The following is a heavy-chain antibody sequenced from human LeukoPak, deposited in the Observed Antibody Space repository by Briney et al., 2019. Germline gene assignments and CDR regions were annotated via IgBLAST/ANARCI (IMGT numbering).Heavy chain of an antibody. V-gene: IGHV3-30*02. CDR3: AKSVVPGTYYYYYYMDV. CDR2: IRYDGSNE. D-gene: IGHD1-26*01. CDR1: GFTFSSYG. J-gene: IGHJ6*03. Sequence: PGGSLRLSCAASGFTFSSYGIHWVRQAPGKGLEWVAFIRYDGSNEYYADSVKGRFTISRDNSKNTLYLQMNSLRDEDTAVYHCAKSVVPGTYYYYYYMDVWGKGTTVTISS.